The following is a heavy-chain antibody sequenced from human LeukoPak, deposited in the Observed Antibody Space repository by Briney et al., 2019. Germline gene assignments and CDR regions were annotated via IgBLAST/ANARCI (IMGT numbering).Heavy chain of an antibody. J-gene: IGHJ1*01. CDR1: GGSFSGYY. V-gene: IGHV4-34*01. CDR2: INHSVST. CDR3: ARAYSSGLHNRHFQH. D-gene: IGHD6-19*01. Sequence: PSETLSLTCSVYGGSFSGYYWSWIRQPPGKGREWIGEINHSVSTNYNPSLKSRVTISVDTSKNQFSLKLSSVTAADTAVYYCARAYSSGLHNRHFQHWGQGTLVTVSS.